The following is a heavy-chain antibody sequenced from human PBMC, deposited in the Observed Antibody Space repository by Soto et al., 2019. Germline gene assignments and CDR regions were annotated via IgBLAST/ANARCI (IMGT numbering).Heavy chain of an antibody. CDR2: IYYSGST. V-gene: IGHV4-31*03. Sequence: QVQLQESGPGLVKPSQTLSLTCTVSGGSISSGGYYWSWIRQHPGKGLEWIGYIYYSGSTYYNPSLKSRVTISVDTSKNQFSLELSSVTAADTAVYYCASTVTTDYYYYGMDVWGQGTTVTVSS. CDR1: GGSISSGGYY. D-gene: IGHD4-17*01. CDR3: ASTVTTDYYYYGMDV. J-gene: IGHJ6*02.